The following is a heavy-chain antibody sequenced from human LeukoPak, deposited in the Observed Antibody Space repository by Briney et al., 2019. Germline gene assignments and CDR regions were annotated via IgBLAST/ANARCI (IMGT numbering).Heavy chain of an antibody. D-gene: IGHD7-27*01. J-gene: IGHJ3*02. CDR3: AKDLTGDDAFDI. CDR1: GFTSSSYA. V-gene: IGHV3-23*01. Sequence: PGGSLRLSCAASGFTSSSYAMSWVRQAPGKGLEWVSAISGSGGSTYYADSVKGRFTISRDNSKNTLYLQMNSLRAEDTAVYYCAKDLTGDDAFDIWGQGTMVTVSS. CDR2: ISGSGGST.